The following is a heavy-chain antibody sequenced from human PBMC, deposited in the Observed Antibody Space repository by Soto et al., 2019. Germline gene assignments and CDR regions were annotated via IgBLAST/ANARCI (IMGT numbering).Heavy chain of an antibody. D-gene: IGHD3-22*01. CDR3: AIQGSYYDSKSFGY. Sequence: PGESLKISCRGSGYTFINYWIGWVRQMPGKGLEWMGIIYPGDSETKYSPSFQGQFTISADKSISTSYLLWNRIKASDTAMSFCAIQGSYYDSKSFGYWGQGTLVTVSS. CDR2: IYPGDSET. CDR1: GYTFINYW. V-gene: IGHV5-51*01. J-gene: IGHJ4*02.